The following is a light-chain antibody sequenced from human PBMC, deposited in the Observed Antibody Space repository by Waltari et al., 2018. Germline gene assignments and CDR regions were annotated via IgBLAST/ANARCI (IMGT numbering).Light chain of an antibody. CDR3: SSFTRSRTWL. CDR2: GAS. Sequence: QSALTQPASVSGSPGQSITISCTGTDSDIVPYNYVSWYQQHPGRAPQLIIYGASDRPSGVSNRFSGSKSGHTASLTISGLQAEDEADYYCSSFTRSRTWLFGGGTKVTVL. CDR1: DSDIVPYNY. J-gene: IGLJ3*02. V-gene: IGLV2-14*03.